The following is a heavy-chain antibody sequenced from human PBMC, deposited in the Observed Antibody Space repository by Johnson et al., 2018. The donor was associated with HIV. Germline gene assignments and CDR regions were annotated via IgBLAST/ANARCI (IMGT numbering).Heavy chain of an antibody. CDR3: ARDSTPWGGDYVDYAFDI. CDR2: INSDGSII. CDR1: GFTFDDYA. J-gene: IGHJ3*02. Sequence: VQLVESGGGFVQPGGSLRLSCAASGFTFDDYAMHWVRQAPGKGLEWVSRINSDGSIISYADSVKGRFTISRDKSMHTMYVQMNSLRAEDTAVYYCARDSTPWGGDYVDYAFDIWGQGTMVTVSS. D-gene: IGHD4-17*01. V-gene: IGHV3-74*01.